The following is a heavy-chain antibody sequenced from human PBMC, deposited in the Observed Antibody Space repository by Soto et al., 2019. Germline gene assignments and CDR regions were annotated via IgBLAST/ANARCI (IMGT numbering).Heavy chain of an antibody. Sequence: PSETLSLTCTVSGGSISSYYWSWIRQPPGKGLEWIGYIYYSGSTNYNPSLKSRVTISVDTSKSQFSLRLSSVTAADTAVYYCARGRSWYGMDVWGQGTTVTVSS. V-gene: IGHV4-59*12. D-gene: IGHD6-13*01. CDR1: GGSISSYY. J-gene: IGHJ6*02. CDR2: IYYSGST. CDR3: ARGRSWYGMDV.